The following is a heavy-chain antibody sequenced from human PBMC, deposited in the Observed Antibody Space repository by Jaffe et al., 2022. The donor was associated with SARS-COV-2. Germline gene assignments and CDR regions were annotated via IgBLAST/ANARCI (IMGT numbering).Heavy chain of an antibody. D-gene: IGHD1-26*01. J-gene: IGHJ5*02. CDR1: GFTFTRNW. CDR3: TRDMVGSTNWFDP. CDR2: IDSDGSST. Sequence: EVQLVESGGGLVQPGGSLRLSCAASGFTFTRNWMHWVRQTPGKGLVWVSRIDSDGSSTSYADSVKGRFTVSRDNTKNTLYLQMDSLRAEDTAVYYCTRDMVGSTNWFDPWGQGTLVTVSS. V-gene: IGHV3-74*01.